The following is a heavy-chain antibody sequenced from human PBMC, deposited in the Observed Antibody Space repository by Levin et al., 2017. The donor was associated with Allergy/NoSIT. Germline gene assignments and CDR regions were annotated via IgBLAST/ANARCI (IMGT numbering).Heavy chain of an antibody. Sequence: GESLKISCAAPGFTFSDYSMNWVRQAPGKGLEWVSSISPNSNYIYYADSLKGRFTISRDNAKSSVFLQMNSLRAEDTALYYCARSGSPDYWGQGTLVTVSS. V-gene: IGHV3-21*01. D-gene: IGHD3-22*01. CDR2: ISPNSNYI. CDR3: ARSGSPDY. CDR1: GFTFSDYS. J-gene: IGHJ4*02.